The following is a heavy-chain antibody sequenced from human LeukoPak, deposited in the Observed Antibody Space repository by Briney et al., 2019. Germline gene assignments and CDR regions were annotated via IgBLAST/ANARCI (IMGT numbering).Heavy chain of an antibody. CDR2: INPNSGGT. CDR3: ARGGGITIFGVVNLHFDY. Sequence: ASVKVSCKASGYTFTGYYMHWVRQAPGQGLEWMGWINPNSGGTNYAQKFQGRVTMTRDTSIRTAYMELSRLRSDDTAVYYCARGGGITIFGVVNLHFDYWGQGTLVTVSS. CDR1: GYTFTGYY. J-gene: IGHJ4*02. D-gene: IGHD3-3*01. V-gene: IGHV1-2*02.